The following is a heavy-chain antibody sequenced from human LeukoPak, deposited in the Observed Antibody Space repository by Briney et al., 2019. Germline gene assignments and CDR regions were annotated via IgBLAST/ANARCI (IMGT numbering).Heavy chain of an antibody. D-gene: IGHD6-19*01. CDR1: GYTFTSYG. CDR3: ARDSSGWSARPYYYYGMDV. J-gene: IGHJ6*02. V-gene: IGHV1-18*01. Sequence: ASVKVSCKASGYTFTSYGISWVRQAPGQGLEWMGWIGAYNGNTNYAQKLQGRVTMTTDTSTSTAYMELRSLRSDDTAVYYCARDSSGWSARPYYYYGMDVWGQGTTVTVSS. CDR2: IGAYNGNT.